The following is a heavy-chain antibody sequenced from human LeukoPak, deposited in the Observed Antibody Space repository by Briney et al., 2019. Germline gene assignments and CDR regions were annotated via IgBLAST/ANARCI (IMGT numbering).Heavy chain of an antibody. CDR2: IYDSGTT. J-gene: IGHJ4*02. V-gene: IGHV4-59*01. CDR1: GGSISGWY. Sequence: PSGTLSLTCAVSGGSISGWYWSWIRQPPGKGLEWIGHIYDSGTTNYNPSLKSRVTMSVDSSKNQFSLKLTSVTAADTAVYYCARETTLTGYSSGLGFNYWGQGTLVTVSS. CDR3: ARETTLTGYSSGLGFNY. D-gene: IGHD6-19*01.